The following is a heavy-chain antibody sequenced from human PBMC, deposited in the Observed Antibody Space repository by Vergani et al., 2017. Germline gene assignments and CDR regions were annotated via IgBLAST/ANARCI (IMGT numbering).Heavy chain of an antibody. CDR2: IYYSGST. CDR1: GGSISSSSYY. Sequence: QVQLQQWGPGLVKPSETLSLTCTVSGGSISSSSYYWGWIRQPPGKGLEWIGSIYYSGSTYYNPSLKSRVTISVDTSKNQFSLKLSSVTAADTAVYYCARHQKNGFGELLAFDYWGQGTLVTVSS. V-gene: IGHV4-39*01. J-gene: IGHJ4*02. D-gene: IGHD3-10*01. CDR3: ARHQKNGFGELLAFDY.